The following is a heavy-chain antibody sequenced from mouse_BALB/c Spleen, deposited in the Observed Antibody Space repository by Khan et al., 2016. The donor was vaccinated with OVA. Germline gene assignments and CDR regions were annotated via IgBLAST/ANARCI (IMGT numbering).Heavy chain of an antibody. CDR1: GFSLSNYG. V-gene: IGHV2-9*02. CDR2: IWAGGST. J-gene: IGHJ3*01. Sequence: QVQLKESGPGLVAPSQTLSITCTVSGFSLSNYGVHWVRQPPGKGLEWLGVIWAGGSTNHNSALMSRLTISKDKSKSQVFVKMNSLQTDDTAMYYCARAFYNGAWFAYWGQGTLVTVSA. CDR3: ARAFYNGAWFAY. D-gene: IGHD1-3*01.